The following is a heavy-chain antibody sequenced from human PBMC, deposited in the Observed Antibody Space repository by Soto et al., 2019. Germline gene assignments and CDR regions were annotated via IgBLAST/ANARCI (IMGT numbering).Heavy chain of an antibody. CDR2: IYYSGST. D-gene: IGHD2-15*01. Sequence: QVQLQESGPGLVKPSETLSLTCTVSGGSVSSGSYYWSWSRQPPGKGLEWIGFIYYSGSTNYNPSLKSRVTISVDTSKNQFSLKLSSVTAADTAVYYWASLGYCSGGSCLDPPLDYWGQGTLVDVSS. CDR1: GGSVSSGSYY. V-gene: IGHV4-61*01. CDR3: ASLGYCSGGSCLDPPLDY. J-gene: IGHJ4*02.